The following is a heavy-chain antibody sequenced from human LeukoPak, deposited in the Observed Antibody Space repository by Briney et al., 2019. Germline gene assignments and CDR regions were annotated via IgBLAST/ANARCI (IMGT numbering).Heavy chain of an antibody. CDR2: INHSGSA. J-gene: IGHJ4*02. CDR3: ARDGQRSYSSSSQPHFDY. Sequence: PSETLSLTCAVYGGSFSGYYWSWIRQPPGKGLEWIGEINHSGSANYNPSLKSRVTISVDTSKNQFSLKLSSVTAADTAVYYCARDGQRSYSSSSQPHFDYWGQGTLVTVSS. D-gene: IGHD6-6*01. CDR1: GGSFSGYY. V-gene: IGHV4-34*01.